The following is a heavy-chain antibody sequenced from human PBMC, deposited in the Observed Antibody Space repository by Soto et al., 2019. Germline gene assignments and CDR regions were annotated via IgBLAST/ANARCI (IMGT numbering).Heavy chain of an antibody. CDR1: GYTFFTYD. V-gene: IGHV1-18*01. D-gene: IGHD5-12*01. Sequence: ASVKVSCKASGYTFFTYDISWVRQAPGQGLEWMGWISTYSGDTKYAQKFQGRVTMTTETSTTTAYLELRSLRSDDTAVYYCARHHGPTTSENWFDPWGQGTLVTVSS. J-gene: IGHJ5*02. CDR3: ARHHGPTTSENWFDP. CDR2: ISTYSGDT.